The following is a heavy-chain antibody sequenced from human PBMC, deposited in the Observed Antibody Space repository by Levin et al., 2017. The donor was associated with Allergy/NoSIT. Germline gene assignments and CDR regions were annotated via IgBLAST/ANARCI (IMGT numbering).Heavy chain of an antibody. CDR2: ISSSSSYI. CDR1: GFTFSSYS. V-gene: IGHV3-21*01. Sequence: GESLKISCAASGFTFSSYSMNWVRQAPGKGLEWVSSISSSSSYIYYADSVKGRFTISRDNAKNSLYLQMNSLRAEDTAIYYCARELYYYDRSGGYWGQGTLVTVSS. D-gene: IGHD3-22*01. CDR3: ARELYYYDRSGGY. J-gene: IGHJ4*02.